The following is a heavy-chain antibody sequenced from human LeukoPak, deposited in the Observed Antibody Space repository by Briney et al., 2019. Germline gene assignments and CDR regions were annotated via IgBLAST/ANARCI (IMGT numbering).Heavy chain of an antibody. D-gene: IGHD6-19*01. CDR3: ARVAGSIDY. J-gene: IGHJ4*02. CDR2: TNPNSGYT. CDR1: GYTFTGYY. V-gene: IGHV1-8*03. Sequence: GASVRVSCKASGYTFTGYYMHWVRQATGQGLEWMGWTNPNSGYTGYAQKFQGRVTITRDTSISTAYMELSSLRSEDTAVYYCARVAGSIDYWGQGTLVTVSS.